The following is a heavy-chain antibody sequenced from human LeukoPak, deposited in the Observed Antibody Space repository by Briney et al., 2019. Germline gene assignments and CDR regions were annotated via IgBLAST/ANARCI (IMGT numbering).Heavy chain of an antibody. Sequence: SETLSLTCAVYGGSFSDYYWTWIRQPPGKGLEWIGEINHSGSPNNNPSLKSRVSISFDTSKNQFSLKLTSVTAADTAVYYCGSRRTAMFGVIKGPIDYWGQGTLVTVSS. D-gene: IGHD3-3*01. V-gene: IGHV4-34*01. CDR2: INHSGSP. J-gene: IGHJ4*02. CDR1: GGSFSDYY. CDR3: GSRRTAMFGVIKGPIDY.